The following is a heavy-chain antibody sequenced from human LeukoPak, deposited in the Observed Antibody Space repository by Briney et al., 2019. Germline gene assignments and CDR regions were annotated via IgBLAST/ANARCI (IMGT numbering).Heavy chain of an antibody. Sequence: PSETLSLTCTVSGGSISSYYWSWIRQPAGKGLEWIGRIYTSGSTNYNPSLKSRVTMSVDTSKNQFSLKLSSVTAADTAVYYCARDIISYDFWSGYPYYYMDVWGKGTTVTVSS. V-gene: IGHV4-4*07. CDR3: ARDIISYDFWSGYPYYYMDV. CDR2: IYTSGST. D-gene: IGHD3-3*01. CDR1: GGSISSYY. J-gene: IGHJ6*03.